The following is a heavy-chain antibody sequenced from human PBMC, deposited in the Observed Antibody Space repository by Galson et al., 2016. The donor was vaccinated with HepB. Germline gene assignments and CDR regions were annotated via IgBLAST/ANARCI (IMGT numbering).Heavy chain of an antibody. CDR2: ISGSVGTT. J-gene: IGHJ4*02. CDR3: AKFHDYSYRFDY. V-gene: IGHV3-23*01. Sequence: SLRLSCAISGFTFDSNAMSWVRQAPGKGLEWVSSISGSVGTTYYADSVKGRFTISRDISKNTLFLQMNRLRAEDTAIYYCAKFHDYSYRFDYWGQGTLVTVSS. CDR1: GFTFDSNA. D-gene: IGHD4-11*01.